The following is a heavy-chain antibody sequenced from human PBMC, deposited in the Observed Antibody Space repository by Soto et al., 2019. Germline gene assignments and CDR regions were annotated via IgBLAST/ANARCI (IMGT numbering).Heavy chain of an antibody. CDR3: ARSGGNSPYYYGMDV. CDR1: GFTFSSYG. J-gene: IGHJ6*02. Sequence: QVQLAESGGGVVQPGRSLRLSCAASGFTFSSYGMHWVRQAPGKGLEWVAVIWYDGSNKYYVDSVKGRFTISRDNSKNVVYLQMNSLRAEDTAVYYCARSGGNSPYYYGMDVWGQGTTVTVSS. V-gene: IGHV3-33*01. D-gene: IGHD2-21*02. CDR2: IWYDGSNK.